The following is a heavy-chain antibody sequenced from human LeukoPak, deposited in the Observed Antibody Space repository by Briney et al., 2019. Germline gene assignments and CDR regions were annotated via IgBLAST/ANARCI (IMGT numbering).Heavy chain of an antibody. D-gene: IGHD3-22*01. CDR2: IHPNSGGT. Sequence: ASVKVSCKASGYTFTGYYMHWVRQAPGQGLEWMGWIHPNSGGTNYAQMFEGRVTMTRDTSISTAYMELSRLSSDDTAVYYCASTGGRAYDSSGYSLLVFDYRGQGTLVTVSS. CDR3: ASTGGRAYDSSGYSLLVFDY. CDR1: GYTFTGYY. J-gene: IGHJ4*02. V-gene: IGHV1-2*02.